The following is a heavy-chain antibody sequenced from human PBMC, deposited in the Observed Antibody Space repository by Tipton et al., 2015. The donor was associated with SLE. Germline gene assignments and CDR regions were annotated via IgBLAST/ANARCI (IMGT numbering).Heavy chain of an antibody. J-gene: IGHJ4*02. D-gene: IGHD4-17*01. CDR3: ARPDYGDLNYFDY. CDR2: IYYRGGN. Sequence: TLSLTCTVSGGSLSSGSYYWRWIRQPPGKGQEWIGDIYYRGGNNYNPSLKSRVTISVDTTKNQFSLKLSSVTAADTAVYYCARPDYGDLNYFDYWGRERWSPSPQ. CDR1: GGSLSSGSYY. V-gene: IGHV4-61*01.